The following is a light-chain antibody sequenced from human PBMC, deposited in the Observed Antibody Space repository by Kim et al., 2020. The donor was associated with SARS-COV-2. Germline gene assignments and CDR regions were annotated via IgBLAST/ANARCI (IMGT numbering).Light chain of an antibody. CDR1: QSVSSY. J-gene: IGKJ4*01. V-gene: IGKV3-11*01. Sequence: LSPGERATLSCRASQSVSSYLAWYQQKPGQAPRLLIYDASNRATGIPARFSGSGSGTDFTLTISSLDPEDFAVYYCQHRSSWPLTFGGGTKVDIK. CDR3: QHRSSWPLT. CDR2: DAS.